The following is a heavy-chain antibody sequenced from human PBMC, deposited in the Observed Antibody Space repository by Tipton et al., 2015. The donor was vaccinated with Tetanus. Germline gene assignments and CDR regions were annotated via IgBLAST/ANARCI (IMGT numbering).Heavy chain of an antibody. V-gene: IGHV4-59*12. D-gene: IGHD1-26*01. Sequence: TLSLTCTVSGGSINRYYWSWIRQSPGKGLEWIGYINYSGTTNYASSLQSRVIISVDTSKNQFSLNLSSVTAADTAVYYCARDGSGFGGSYDYWGQGTLVTVSS. CDR3: ARDGSGFGGSYDY. J-gene: IGHJ4*02. CDR2: INYSGTT. CDR1: GGSINRYY.